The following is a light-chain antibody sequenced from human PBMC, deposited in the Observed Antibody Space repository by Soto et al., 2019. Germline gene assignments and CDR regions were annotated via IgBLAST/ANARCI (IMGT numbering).Light chain of an antibody. CDR3: QQYGSSRRT. Sequence: EIVLTQSPCTLSLSPGEGGTLSCRASQSISSNFLAWYQQKPGQAPRLLICGASSRATGIPDRFSGSGSGTDFTLTISRLEPEDFAVYYCQQYGSSRRTFGQGTKVDIK. CDR2: GAS. CDR1: QSISSNF. J-gene: IGKJ1*01. V-gene: IGKV3-20*01.